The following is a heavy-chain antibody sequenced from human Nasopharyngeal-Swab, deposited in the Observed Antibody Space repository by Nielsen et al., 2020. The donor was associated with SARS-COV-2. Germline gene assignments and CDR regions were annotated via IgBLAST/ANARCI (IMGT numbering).Heavy chain of an antibody. J-gene: IGHJ6*03. CDR1: GDSVPSSSAA. D-gene: IGHD4-17*01. CDR2: TYYRSKWYN. V-gene: IGHV6-1*01. Sequence: SQTLSLTCAISGDSVPSSSAAWNWIRQSPSRVLEWLGRTYYRSKWYNDYAVSVKSRITINPDTSKNQFSLHLNSVTPEDTAVYYCARARGAYGDYYYYYYTDVWGKGTTVTVSS. CDR3: ARARGAYGDYYYYYYTDV.